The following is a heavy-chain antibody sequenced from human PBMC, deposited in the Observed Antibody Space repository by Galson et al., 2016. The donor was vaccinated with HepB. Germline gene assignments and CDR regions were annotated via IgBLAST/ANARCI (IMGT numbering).Heavy chain of an antibody. Sequence: SLRLSCAASGFTFSSYAMHWVRQAPGKGLEWVAVISYDGRYKYYADSVTGRFTISRDNSKNTVYMQMNSLRAEDTAVYYCARDGQNWSDELDYWGQGTLVTVSS. CDR1: GFTFSSYA. J-gene: IGHJ4*02. D-gene: IGHD1-1*01. CDR2: ISYDGRYK. V-gene: IGHV3-30*04. CDR3: ARDGQNWSDELDY.